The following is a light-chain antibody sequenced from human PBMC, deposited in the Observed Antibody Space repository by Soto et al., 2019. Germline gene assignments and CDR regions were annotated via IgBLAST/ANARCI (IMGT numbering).Light chain of an antibody. V-gene: IGKV3-11*01. CDR3: QQRSNWLT. Sequence: DIVLTQSPATLSLSPGDRATLSCRASQSVGTSLAWFQHKPGQAPRLLLYAASNRDGGIPARFSGSGSGTVFTLTISSLEPEDVAVYYCQQRSNWLTFGGGTKVEIK. CDR2: AAS. J-gene: IGKJ4*01. CDR1: QSVGTS.